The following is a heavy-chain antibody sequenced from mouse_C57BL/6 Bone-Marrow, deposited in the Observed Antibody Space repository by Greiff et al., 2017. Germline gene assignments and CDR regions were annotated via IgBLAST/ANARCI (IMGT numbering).Heavy chain of an antibody. V-gene: IGHV1-26*01. CDR2: INPNNGGT. Sequence: VQLQQSGPELVKPGASVKISCKASGYTFTDYYMNWVKQSHGKSLEWIGDINPNNGGTSYNQKFKGKATLTVDKSSSTAYMELRSLTSEDSAVYYCARGQLRPYWGQGTTLTVSS. J-gene: IGHJ2*01. D-gene: IGHD3-2*02. CDR1: GYTFTDYY. CDR3: ARGQLRPY.